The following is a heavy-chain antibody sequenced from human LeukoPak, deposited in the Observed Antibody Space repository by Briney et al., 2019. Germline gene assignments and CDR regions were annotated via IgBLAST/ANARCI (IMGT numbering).Heavy chain of an antibody. CDR2: IYYSGST. Sequence: SETLSLTCSVSGGSIESYYWSWIRQPPGKGLEWIGSIYYSGSTYYNPSLKSRVTISVDTSKNQFSLKLSSVTAADTAVYYCARGPRIVGAKYYFDYWGQGTLVTVSS. V-gene: IGHV4-59*12. CDR3: ARGPRIVGAKYYFDY. J-gene: IGHJ4*02. D-gene: IGHD1-26*01. CDR1: GGSIESYY.